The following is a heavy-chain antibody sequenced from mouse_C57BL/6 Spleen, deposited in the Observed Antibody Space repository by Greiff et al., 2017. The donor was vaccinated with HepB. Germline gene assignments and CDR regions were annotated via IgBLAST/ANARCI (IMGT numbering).Heavy chain of an antibody. Sequence: DVKLQESGPGLVKPSQSLSLTCSVTGYSITSGYYWNWIRQFPGNKLEWMGYISYDGSNNYNPSLKNRISITRDTSKNQFFLKLNSVTTEDTATYYCARDGYDRYAMDYWGQGTSVTVSS. V-gene: IGHV3-6*01. J-gene: IGHJ4*01. D-gene: IGHD2-2*01. CDR1: GYSITSGYY. CDR2: ISYDGSN. CDR3: ARDGYDRYAMDY.